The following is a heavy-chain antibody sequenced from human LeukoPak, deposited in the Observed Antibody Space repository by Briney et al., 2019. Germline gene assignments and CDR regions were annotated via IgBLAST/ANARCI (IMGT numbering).Heavy chain of an antibody. CDR2: ISSSSSTV. Sequence: GGSLRLSCAASGFTFSSYSMNWVRQAPGKGLEWVSYISSSSSTVYYADSVKGRFTISRDNAKNSLFLQMNSLRVEDTAIYYCVRGGAGATASDVFDIWGQGTMVTVSS. CDR3: VRGGAGATASDVFDI. D-gene: IGHD5-12*01. J-gene: IGHJ3*02. V-gene: IGHV3-48*04. CDR1: GFTFSSYS.